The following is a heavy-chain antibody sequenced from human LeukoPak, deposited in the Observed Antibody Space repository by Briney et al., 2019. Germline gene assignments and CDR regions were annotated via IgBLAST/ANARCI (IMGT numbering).Heavy chain of an antibody. CDR2: INPHSGGT. Sequence: ASVKVSCKASGYTFTGYYIHWVRQAPGQGLEWMGWINPHSGGTNYAQKFQGGVTMTRDTSITTAYMELSSLRSDDTAVYYCARVPRGGDRFDPWGQGTPVTVPS. CDR1: GYTFTGYY. D-gene: IGHD2-21*02. J-gene: IGHJ5*02. V-gene: IGHV1-2*02. CDR3: ARVPRGGDRFDP.